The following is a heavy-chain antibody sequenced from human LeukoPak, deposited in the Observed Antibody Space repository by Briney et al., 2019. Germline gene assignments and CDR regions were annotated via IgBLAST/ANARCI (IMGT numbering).Heavy chain of an antibody. J-gene: IGHJ5*02. D-gene: IGHD3-10*01. V-gene: IGHV1-2*02. CDR1: GYTFTGYY. CDR2: INPNSGGT. CDR3: ARDWSPMGFEDWSDP. Sequence: GASVKVSCKASGYTFTGYYMHWVRQAPGQGLEWMGWINPNSGGTNYAQKFQGRVTMTRDTSISTAYMELSRLRSDDTAVYYCARDWSPMGFEDWSDPWGQGTLVTVSS.